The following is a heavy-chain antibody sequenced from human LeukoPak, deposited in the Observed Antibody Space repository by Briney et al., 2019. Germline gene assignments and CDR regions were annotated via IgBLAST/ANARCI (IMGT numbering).Heavy chain of an antibody. CDR2: INHSGST. J-gene: IGHJ6*03. D-gene: IGHD2-15*01. V-gene: IGHV4-34*01. CDR1: GGSFSGYY. CDR3: ARHYSGRGYCSGGSCYRRYYYYYYMDV. Sequence: SETLSLTCAVYGGSFSGYYWSWIRQPPGKGLEWIGEINHSGSTNYNPSLKSRVTISVDTSKNQFSLKLSSVTAADTAVYYCARHYSGRGYCSGGSCYRRYYYYYYMDVWGKGTTVTISS.